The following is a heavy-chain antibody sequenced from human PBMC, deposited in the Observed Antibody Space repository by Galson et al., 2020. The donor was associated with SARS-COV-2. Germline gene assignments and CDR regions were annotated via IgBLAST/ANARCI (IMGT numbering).Heavy chain of an antibody. D-gene: IGHD2-15*01. CDR3: ARHREEAAPFPDYYYYYYMDV. CDR1: GYSFPNYW. J-gene: IGHJ6*03. CDR2: IYPADSET. Sequence: GESLKISCQGSGYSFPNYWIDWVRQMPGKGLEWMGVIYPADSETKYSPSFQGQATISADKSISTAYLQWSSLKASDTGMYYCARHREEAAPFPDYYYYYYMDVWGTGTTVTVSS. V-gene: IGHV5-51*01.